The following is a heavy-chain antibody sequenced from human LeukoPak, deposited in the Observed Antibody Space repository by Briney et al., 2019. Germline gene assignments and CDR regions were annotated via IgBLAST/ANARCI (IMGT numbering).Heavy chain of an antibody. D-gene: IGHD3-3*01. Sequence: SETLSLTCTVAGASVTSSNYFWAWIRQPPGKGLEWIGSFLYGGNTSYNPSLKSRATISVDTSKKAFSLNLSSVTAADTALYYCARQRFWISYPFDFWGPGILVTVSS. CDR3: ARQRFWISYPFDF. V-gene: IGHV4-39*01. J-gene: IGHJ4*02. CDR1: GASVTSSNYF. CDR2: FLYGGNT.